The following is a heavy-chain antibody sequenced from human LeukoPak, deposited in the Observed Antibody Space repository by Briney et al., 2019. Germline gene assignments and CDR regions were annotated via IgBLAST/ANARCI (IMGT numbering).Heavy chain of an antibody. J-gene: IGHJ4*02. D-gene: IGHD7-27*01. CDR2: ISAYNGNT. CDR3: ATDYTPGANCDY. Sequence: ASVKVSCKASGYTFTSYGISWVRQAPGQGLEWMGWISAYNGNTNYAQKFQGRVTMTEDTSTDTAYMELSSLRSEDTAVYYCATDYTPGANCDYWGQGTLVTVSS. CDR1: GYTFTSYG. V-gene: IGHV1-18*01.